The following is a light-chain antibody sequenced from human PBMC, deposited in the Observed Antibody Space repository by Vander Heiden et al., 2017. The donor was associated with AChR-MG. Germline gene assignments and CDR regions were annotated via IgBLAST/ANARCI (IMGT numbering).Light chain of an antibody. Sequence: DIVMTQSPDSLAVCLGERATINCKSSQSVLYSSNNKNYLAWYQQKPGQPPKLLIYWASTRESGVPDRFSGSGSGTDFTLTISSLQAEDVAVYYCQQYDSPPWTFGQGTKVEIK. CDR2: WAS. CDR3: QQYDSPPWT. V-gene: IGKV4-1*01. CDR1: QSVLYSSNNKNY. J-gene: IGKJ1*01.